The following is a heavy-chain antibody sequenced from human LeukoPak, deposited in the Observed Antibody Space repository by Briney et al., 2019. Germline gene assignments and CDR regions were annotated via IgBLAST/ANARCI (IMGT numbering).Heavy chain of an antibody. Sequence: PGGSLRLSCAASGFTFNSYSMNWVRQAPGKGLEWVSSLSSGSNYIYYADSVKGRFTISRDNSKNALLLQMNGLRAEDTAVYYCATRGRTATKYFESWGQGTLVTVSS. V-gene: IGHV3-21*04. J-gene: IGHJ4*02. D-gene: IGHD1-1*01. CDR3: ATRGRTATKYFES. CDR2: LSSGSNYI. CDR1: GFTFNSYS.